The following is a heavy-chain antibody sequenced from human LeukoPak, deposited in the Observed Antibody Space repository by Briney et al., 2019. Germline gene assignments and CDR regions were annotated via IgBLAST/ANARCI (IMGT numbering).Heavy chain of an antibody. CDR3: ARGGQLWPTLTDY. Sequence: TGGSLRLSCAASGFTFSDYYMSWIRQAPGKWLEWVSYISSSSSYTNYADSVKGRFTISRDNAKNSLYLQMNSLRAEDTAVYYCARGGQLWPTLTDYWGQGTLVTVSS. D-gene: IGHD5-18*01. V-gene: IGHV3-11*06. CDR1: GFTFSDYY. J-gene: IGHJ4*02. CDR2: ISSSSSYT.